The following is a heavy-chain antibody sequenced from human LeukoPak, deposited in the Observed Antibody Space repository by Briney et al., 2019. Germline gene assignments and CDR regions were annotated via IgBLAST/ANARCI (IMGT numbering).Heavy chain of an antibody. Sequence: GGSLRLSCAASGFTFSSYSMNWVRQAPGKGLEWVSSISSSSSYIYYADSVKGRFTISRDNAKNSLYLQMNSLRAEDTAVYYCARPPYSDYGGYFDYWGQGTLVTLSS. D-gene: IGHD4-11*01. CDR1: GFTFSSYS. J-gene: IGHJ4*02. V-gene: IGHV3-21*01. CDR3: ARPPYSDYGGYFDY. CDR2: ISSSSSYI.